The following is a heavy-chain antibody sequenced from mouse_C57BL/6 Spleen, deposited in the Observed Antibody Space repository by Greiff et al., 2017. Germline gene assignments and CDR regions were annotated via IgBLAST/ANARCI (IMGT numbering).Heavy chain of an antibody. Sequence: VKLMESGAELARPGASVKLSCKASGYTFTSYGISWVKQRTGQGLAWIGEFYPRSGNTYYNEKFKGKDTLTAAKSSRTAYMELRSLSSEDSAVYFCAYGSSYEGYFDVWGTGTTVTVSS. CDR2: FYPRSGNT. V-gene: IGHV1-81*01. CDR1: GYTFTSYG. CDR3: AYGSSYEGYFDV. D-gene: IGHD1-1*01. J-gene: IGHJ1*03.